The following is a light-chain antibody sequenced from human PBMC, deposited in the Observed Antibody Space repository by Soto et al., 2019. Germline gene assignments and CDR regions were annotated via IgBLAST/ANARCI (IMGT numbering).Light chain of an antibody. CDR2: GVS. CDR3: SSFTGTTTLDV. J-gene: IGLJ7*01. CDR1: SSDVGAYKY. Sequence: QSALTQPASVSGSPGQSITISCTGTSSDVGAYKYVSWYQQHPGKVPKLIIYGVSNRPSGVSNRFSGSKSGNTAFLTISGLKPEDEADYYCSSFTGTTTLDVFGTGTQLTVL. V-gene: IGLV2-14*03.